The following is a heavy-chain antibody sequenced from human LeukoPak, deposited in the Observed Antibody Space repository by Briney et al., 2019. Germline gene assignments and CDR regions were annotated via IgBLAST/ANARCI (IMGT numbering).Heavy chain of an antibody. J-gene: IGHJ4*02. Sequence: PSETLSLTCTVSGGPISSYYWSWVRQPPGKGLGWIGYIYYSGSTNYDPSLKSRVTISVDTSKNQFSLKLSSVTAADTAVYYCASSLAIWGNYFDYWGQGTLVTVSS. CDR3: ASSLAIWGNYFDY. D-gene: IGHD3-16*01. CDR2: IYYSGST. V-gene: IGHV4-59*01. CDR1: GGPISSYY.